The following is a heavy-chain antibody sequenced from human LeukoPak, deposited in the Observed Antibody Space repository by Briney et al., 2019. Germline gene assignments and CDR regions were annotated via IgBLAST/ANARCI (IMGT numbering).Heavy chain of an antibody. D-gene: IGHD1-26*01. CDR2: IGGSSSFV. CDR3: ARVQEERRDY. V-gene: IGHV3-21*01. CDR1: GFTFRTYT. Sequence: GGSLRLSCAASGFTFRTYTMNWVRQAPGKGLEWVSSIGGSSSFVFYADSVKGRFTISRDNAKNSLYLQMNSLRVEDTAMYYCARVQEERRDYWGQGTLVTVSS. J-gene: IGHJ4*02.